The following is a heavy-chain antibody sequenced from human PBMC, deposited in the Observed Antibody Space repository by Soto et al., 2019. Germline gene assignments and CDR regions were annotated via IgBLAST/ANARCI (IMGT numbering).Heavy chain of an antibody. V-gene: IGHV3-15*01. CDR3: TPQWLVPGTLYFDY. Sequence: GGSLRLSCAASGFTFSNAWMSWVRQAPGKGLEWVGRIKSKTDGGTTDYAAPVKGRFTISRDDSKNTLYLQMNSLKTEDTAVYYCTPQWLVPGTLYFDYWGQGTLVTVSS. CDR2: IKSKTDGGTT. CDR1: GFTFSNAW. J-gene: IGHJ4*02. D-gene: IGHD6-19*01.